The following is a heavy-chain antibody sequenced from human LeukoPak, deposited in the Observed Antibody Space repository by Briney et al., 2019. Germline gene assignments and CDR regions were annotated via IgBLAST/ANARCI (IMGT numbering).Heavy chain of an antibody. V-gene: IGHV1-69*05. CDR1: GGTFSSHA. Sequence: GASVKVSCKASGGTFSSHAIRWVRQAPGQGLEWMGGIIPIFGTANYAQKFQGRVTITTDESTSTAYMELSSLRSEDTAVYYCASWTGGGYNPKNWFDPWGQGTLVTVSS. CDR3: ASWTGGGYNPKNWFDP. D-gene: IGHD5-24*01. CDR2: IIPIFGTA. J-gene: IGHJ5*02.